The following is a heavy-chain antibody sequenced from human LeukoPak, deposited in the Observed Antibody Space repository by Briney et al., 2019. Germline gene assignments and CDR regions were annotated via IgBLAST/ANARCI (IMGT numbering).Heavy chain of an antibody. CDR1: GFTFSASW. V-gene: IGHV3-7*03. CDR3: VKDRLRFSY. J-gene: IGHJ4*02. D-gene: IGHD3-16*01. Sequence: GGSLRLSCTASGFTFSASWMIWVRQAPGKGLEWVANIKEDGNEKCYVDSVKGRFTISRDNAKNSLYLQMNSLRAEDTAVYYCVKDRLRFSYWGQGTLVTVSS. CDR2: IKEDGNEK.